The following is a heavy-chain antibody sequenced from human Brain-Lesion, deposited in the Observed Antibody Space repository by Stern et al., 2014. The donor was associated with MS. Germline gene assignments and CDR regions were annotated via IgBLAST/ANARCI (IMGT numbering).Heavy chain of an antibody. V-gene: IGHV4-61*02. Sequence: VQLVESGPGLVKPSQTLSLSCTVSGGSISSGGYYWSWLRQPAGKGLEWIGRIFNSGSPSYTPSLKSRVPISIHTSKTHFSRRLNPMTAADTAVYYCARGRVVPGFQYYATDVWGQGTTVIVSS. CDR1: GGSISSGGYY. CDR3: ARGRVVPGFQYYATDV. D-gene: IGHD2-2*01. CDR2: IFNSGSP. J-gene: IGHJ6*02.